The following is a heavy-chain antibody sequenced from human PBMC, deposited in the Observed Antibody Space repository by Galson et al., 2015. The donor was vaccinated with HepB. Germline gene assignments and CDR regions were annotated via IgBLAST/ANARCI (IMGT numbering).Heavy chain of an antibody. CDR2: ITGSGGST. J-gene: IGHJ6*02. CDR3: NKGSGELYLYGMDV. D-gene: IGHD3-10*01. V-gene: IGHV3-23*01. CDR1: GFTFSSYA. Sequence: SLRLSCAASGFTFSSYAMSWVRQAPGKGLEWVSAITGSGGSTYYADSVKGRFTISRDNSKNTLYLQMNSLRAEDTAVYYCNKGSGELYLYGMDVWGQGTTVTVSS.